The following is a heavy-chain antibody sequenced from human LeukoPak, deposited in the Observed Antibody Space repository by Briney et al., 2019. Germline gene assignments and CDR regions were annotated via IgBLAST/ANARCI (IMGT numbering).Heavy chain of an antibody. J-gene: IGHJ4*02. D-gene: IGHD4-17*01. CDR2: INSDGSSA. CDR3: ARVGDYYGDYVRFDY. V-gene: IGHV3-74*01. Sequence: GGSLRLSCDASGFTFSSYWMHWVRQAPGKGLVWVSRINSDGSSASYADSVKGRFTISRDNAKDTLYLQMNSLRAEDTAVYYCARVGDYYGDYVRFDYWGQGPLVTVSS. CDR1: GFTFSSYW.